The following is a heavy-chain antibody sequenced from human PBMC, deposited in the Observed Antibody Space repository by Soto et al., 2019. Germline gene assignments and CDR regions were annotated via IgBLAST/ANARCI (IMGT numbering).Heavy chain of an antibody. Sequence: QVQLQQWGAGLLKPSETLSLTCAVYGGSFSGYYWSWIRQPPGKGLEWIGEINHSGSTNYNPSLKSRVTISVDTSKNQFSLKLSSVTAADTAVYYCAREKGKWLPPRYYYYYGMDVWGQGTTVTVSS. CDR2: INHSGST. D-gene: IGHD6-19*01. CDR3: AREKGKWLPPRYYYYYGMDV. V-gene: IGHV4-34*01. J-gene: IGHJ6*02. CDR1: GGSFSGYY.